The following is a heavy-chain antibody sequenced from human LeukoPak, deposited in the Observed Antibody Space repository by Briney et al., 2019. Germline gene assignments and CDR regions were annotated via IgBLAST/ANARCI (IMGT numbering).Heavy chain of an antibody. V-gene: IGHV4-39*01. CDR3: ARRGAQWLVRVGEVD. Sequence: PSETLSLTCTVSGGSISSSSYYWGWIRQPPGKGLEWIGSIYYSGSTYYNPSLKSRVTISVDTSKNQFSLKLSSVTAADRAVYYCARRGAQWLVRVGEVDWGQGTLVTVSS. CDR1: GGSISSSSYY. CDR2: IYYSGST. D-gene: IGHD6-19*01. J-gene: IGHJ4*02.